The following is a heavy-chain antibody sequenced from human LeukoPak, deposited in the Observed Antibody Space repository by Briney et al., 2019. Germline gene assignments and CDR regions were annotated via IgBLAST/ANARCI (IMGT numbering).Heavy chain of an antibody. Sequence: GGSLRLSCAASGFTFSSYALLWVRQAPGKGLEWVAVISYDGSNIYYADSVKGRFTISRDNSKNTLHLQMNSPRAEDTAVYYCAREGGESYNWYIDLCGRGTLVTVSS. CDR2: ISYDGSNI. D-gene: IGHD3-10*01. V-gene: IGHV3-30*01. CDR1: GFTFSSYA. CDR3: AREGGESYNWYIDL. J-gene: IGHJ2*01.